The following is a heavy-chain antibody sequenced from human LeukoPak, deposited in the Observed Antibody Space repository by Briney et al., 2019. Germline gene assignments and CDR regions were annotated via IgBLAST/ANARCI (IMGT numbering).Heavy chain of an antibody. CDR3: ARHTAMVSHFDY. J-gene: IGHJ4*02. V-gene: IGHV3-33*01. Sequence: GGSLRLSCAASGFTFSSYGMHGVRQAPGKGLGWMDVIWYDENNKYYADSVKSRFNISRDKSKNTLYLQMNTLRAEYTAVYYCARHTAMVSHFDYWGQGTLVTVSS. CDR2: IWYDENNK. D-gene: IGHD5-18*01. CDR1: GFTFSSYG.